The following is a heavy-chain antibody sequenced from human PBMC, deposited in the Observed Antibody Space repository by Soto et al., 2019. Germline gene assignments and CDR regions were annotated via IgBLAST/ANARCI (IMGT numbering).Heavy chain of an antibody. CDR1: GGSFTSNNR. D-gene: IGHD1-7*01. Sequence: QVQLQESGPGLVKPSGTLSLTCAVSGGSFTSNNRWTWVRQPPGQGLEWIGEIYRTGSTNYNPSLKSRVTISLDKSENQFSLKVTSLTAADKAVYYCASRDPGTSVDYWGQGTLVTVSS. V-gene: IGHV4-4*02. J-gene: IGHJ4*02. CDR2: IYRTGST. CDR3: ASRDPGTSVDY.